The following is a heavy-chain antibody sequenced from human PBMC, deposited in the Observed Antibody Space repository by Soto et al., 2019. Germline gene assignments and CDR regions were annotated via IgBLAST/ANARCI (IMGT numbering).Heavy chain of an antibody. V-gene: IGHV3-33*01. CDR1: GFSFSTYG. CDR3: ARKRGYGGKIETIELDAFDI. CDR2: VWYDGSKE. J-gene: IGHJ3*02. D-gene: IGHD2-15*01. Sequence: QPGGSLRLSCAASGFSFSTYGMYWVRQAPAGGLEWVALVWYDGSKEYYADSVKGRFTISRDNSKNTLYLQMNSLRSEDTAVYYCARKRGYGGKIETIELDAFDIWGQGTMVTVSS.